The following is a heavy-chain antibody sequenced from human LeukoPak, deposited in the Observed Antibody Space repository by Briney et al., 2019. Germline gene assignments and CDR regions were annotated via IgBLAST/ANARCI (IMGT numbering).Heavy chain of an antibody. CDR3: ARDHSGGYSYGLDY. V-gene: IGHV1-2*02. D-gene: IGHD5-18*01. CDR2: INPNSGVT. J-gene: IGHJ4*02. Sequence: ASVKVSCKASGYTFTDYMHWVRQAPGQGLEWMGWINPNSGVTNYAQKFQGRVTMTRDTSISTAYMELSRLRSDDTAVYCCARDHSGGYSYGLDYWGQGTLVTVSS. CDR1: GYTFTDY.